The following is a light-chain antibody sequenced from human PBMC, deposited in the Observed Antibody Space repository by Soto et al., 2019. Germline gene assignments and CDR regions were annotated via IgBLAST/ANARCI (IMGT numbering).Light chain of an antibody. CDR1: SSNIGSNI. CDR2: RTN. J-gene: IGLJ2*01. Sequence: QSVLTQPPSASGTPGQRVSITCSGSSSNIGSNIVNWYQQLPGRAPKLLIYRTNQRPSGVPDRFSASKSGTSASLAISGLQSEDEDDYSCGTWDSGLSAEVFGGGTKLTVL. CDR3: GTWDSGLSAEV. V-gene: IGLV1-44*01.